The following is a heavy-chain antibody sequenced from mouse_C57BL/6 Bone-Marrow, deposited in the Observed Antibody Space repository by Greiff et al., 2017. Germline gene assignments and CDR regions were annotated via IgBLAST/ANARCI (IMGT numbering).Heavy chain of an antibody. CDR3: ARNGDYVYFFALDY. CDR1: GFSLSTSGMG. CDR2: IYWDDAK. D-gene: IGHD2-4*01. J-gene: IGHJ4*01. Sequence: QVTLKESGPGILQPSQTLSLTCSFSGFSLSTSGMGVSWIRQPSGKGLEWLAHIYWDDAKRFNPSLKSRLTISKDTSRNQVFLKISNVDTADSATYYCARNGDYVYFFALDYWGQGTSVTVSS. V-gene: IGHV8-12*01.